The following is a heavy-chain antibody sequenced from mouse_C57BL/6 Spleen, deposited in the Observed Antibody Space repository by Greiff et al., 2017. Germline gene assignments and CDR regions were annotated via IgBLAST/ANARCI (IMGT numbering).Heavy chain of an antibody. J-gene: IGHJ3*01. V-gene: IGHV1-26*01. CDR1: GYTFTDYY. CDR2: INPKNGGT. Sequence: EVQLQQSGPELVKPGASVKISCKASGYTFTDYYMNWVKQSHGKSLEWIGDINPKNGGTSYNQKFKGKATLTVDKSSSTAYMELRSLTSEDSAVYYCASSRWLLPFAYWGQGTLVTVSA. D-gene: IGHD2-3*01. CDR3: ASSRWLLPFAY.